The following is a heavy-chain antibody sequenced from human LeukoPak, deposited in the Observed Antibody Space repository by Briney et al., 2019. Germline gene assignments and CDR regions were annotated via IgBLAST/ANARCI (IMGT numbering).Heavy chain of an antibody. D-gene: IGHD2-2*01. V-gene: IGHV3-23*01. Sequence: GGSLRLSCAASGFTFSTYALSWVRQAPGKVLEWVSVICGSGGSIYYADSVKGRFTISRDNSKNTLYLQMNSLRAEDTAVYYCAKDSRGSSAWNHWGQGTLVTVSS. CDR2: ICGSGGSI. J-gene: IGHJ5*02. CDR3: AKDSRGSSAWNH. CDR1: GFTFSTYA.